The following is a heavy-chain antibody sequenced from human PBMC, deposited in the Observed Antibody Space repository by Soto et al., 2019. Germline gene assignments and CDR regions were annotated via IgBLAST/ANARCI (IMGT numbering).Heavy chain of an antibody. CDR2: IIPIFGTA. CDR1: GGTFSSYA. CDR3: ARNTYYYDSSGYYYNWFDP. V-gene: IGHV1-69*12. D-gene: IGHD3-22*01. Sequence: QVQLVQSGAEVKKPGSSVKVSCKASGGTFSSYAISWVRQAPGQGLEWMGGIIPIFGTANYAQKFQGRVTITADESTSTAYMELSSLRSEDTAVYYCARNTYYYDSSGYYYNWFDPWGQGTLVTVSS. J-gene: IGHJ5*02.